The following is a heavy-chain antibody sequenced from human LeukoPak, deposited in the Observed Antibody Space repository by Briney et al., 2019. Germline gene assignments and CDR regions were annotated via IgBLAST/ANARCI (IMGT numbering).Heavy chain of an antibody. V-gene: IGHV1-69*13. CDR3: ARAVGATESWFDP. J-gene: IGHJ5*02. Sequence: GASVKVSCKASGYTFTSYGISWVRQAPGQGLEWMGGIIPIFGTANYAQKFQGRVTITADESTSTAYMELSSLRSEDTAVYYCARAVGATESWFDPWGQGTLVTVSS. D-gene: IGHD1-26*01. CDR1: GYTFTSYG. CDR2: IIPIFGTA.